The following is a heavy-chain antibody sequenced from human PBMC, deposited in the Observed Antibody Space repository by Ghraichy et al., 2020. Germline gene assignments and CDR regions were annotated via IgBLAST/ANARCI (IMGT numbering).Heavy chain of an antibody. Sequence: SETLSLTCTVSGGSISSSSYYWGWIRQPPGKGLEWIGSIYYSGSTYYNPSLKSRVTISVDTSKNQFSLKLSSVTAADTAVYYCAAYPHYYYGSGSNYWGQGTLVTVSS. J-gene: IGHJ4*02. D-gene: IGHD3-10*01. V-gene: IGHV4-39*01. CDR2: IYYSGST. CDR3: AAYPHYYYGSGSNY. CDR1: GGSISSSSYY.